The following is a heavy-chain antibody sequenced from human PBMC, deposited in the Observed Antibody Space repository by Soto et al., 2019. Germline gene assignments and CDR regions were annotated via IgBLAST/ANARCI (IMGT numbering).Heavy chain of an antibody. CDR2: IWYDGSNK. J-gene: IGHJ6*03. CDR3: ARDAHNRITMVRGVIDPLIPRYYYYYYMDV. Sequence: QVQLVESGGGVVQPGRSLRLSCAASGFTFSSYGMHWVRQAPGKGLEWVAVIWYDGSNKYYADSVKGRFTISRDNSKNTLYLQMNSLRAEDTAVYYCARDAHNRITMVRGVIDPLIPRYYYYYYMDVWGKGTTVTVSS. CDR1: GFTFSSYG. D-gene: IGHD3-10*01. V-gene: IGHV3-33*01.